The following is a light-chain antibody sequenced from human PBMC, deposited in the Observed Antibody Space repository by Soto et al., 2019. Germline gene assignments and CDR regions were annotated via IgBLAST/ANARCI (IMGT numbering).Light chain of an antibody. J-gene: IGKJ1*01. CDR3: QKYSISPWT. CDR1: QGISTY. CDR2: TAS. Sequence: DIPMTQSPSSLYASVGDRVTITCRASQGISTYLAWYQQKPGKVPKLLIYTASTLQSGVPSRFSGSGSGTDFTLTISSLQPEDVATYYCQKYSISPWTFGQGTKVEIK. V-gene: IGKV1-27*01.